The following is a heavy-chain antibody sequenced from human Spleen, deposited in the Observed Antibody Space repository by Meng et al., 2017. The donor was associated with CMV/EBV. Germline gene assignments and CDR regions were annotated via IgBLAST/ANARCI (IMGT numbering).Heavy chain of an antibody. Sequence: LSLTCTVSGDSINSSNYYWGWMRQPPGKGLEWVTYIGSSGSTIYYADPVKGRFTISRDNATNSLYLQMNSLRAEDTAVYYCARKVRFDPWGQGTLVTVSS. CDR2: IGSSGSTI. J-gene: IGHJ5*02. CDR3: ARKVRFDP. V-gene: IGHV3-11*04. CDR1: GDSINSSNYY. D-gene: IGHD2-21*01.